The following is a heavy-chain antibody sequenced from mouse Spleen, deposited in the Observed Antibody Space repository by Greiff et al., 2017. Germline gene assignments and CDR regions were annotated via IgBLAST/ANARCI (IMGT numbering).Heavy chain of an antibody. CDR1: GYTFTSYG. CDR3: VTTVGYYFDY. Sequence: QVQLKESGAELARPGASVKLSCKASGYTFTSYGISWVKQNTGQGLEWIGEIYPRSGNTYYNEKFKGKATLTADKSSSTAYMELRSLTSEDSAVYFSVTTVGYYFDYWGQGTTLTVSS. J-gene: IGHJ2*01. D-gene: IGHD1-1*01. V-gene: IGHV1-81*01. CDR2: IYPRSGNT.